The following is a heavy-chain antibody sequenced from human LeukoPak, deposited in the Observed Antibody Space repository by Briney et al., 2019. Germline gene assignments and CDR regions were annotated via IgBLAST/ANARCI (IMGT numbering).Heavy chain of an antibody. J-gene: IGHJ4*02. Sequence: ASVKVSCNASGCTFTSYYMHWVRRAPGQGLEWRGWINPNSGGTNYAQKFQGSVTMTRDTSISTAYMELSRLRSDDTAVYYCARDCGQGGSYCDYYLDYWGQGTLVTVSS. CDR1: GCTFTSYY. V-gene: IGHV1-2*02. D-gene: IGHD1-26*01. CDR2: INPNSGGT. CDR3: ARDCGQGGSYCDYYLDY.